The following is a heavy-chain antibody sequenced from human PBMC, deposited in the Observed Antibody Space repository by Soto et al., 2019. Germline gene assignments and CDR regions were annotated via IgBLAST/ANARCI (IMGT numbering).Heavy chain of an antibody. J-gene: IGHJ4*02. CDR1: GFTFSSYA. CDR2: ISGSGGST. V-gene: IGHV3-23*01. Sequence: PGGSLRLSCAASGFTFSSYAMSWVRQAPGKGLEWVSAISGSGGSTYYADSVKGRFTISRDNPKNTLYLQMNSLRAEDTAVYYCASWCSVVDRCDSVTLIWGPGTLVTVSS. CDR3: ASWCSVVDRCDSVTLI. D-gene: IGHD2-8*02.